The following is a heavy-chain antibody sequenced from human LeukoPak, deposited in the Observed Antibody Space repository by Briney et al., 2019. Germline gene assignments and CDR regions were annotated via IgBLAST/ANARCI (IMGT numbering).Heavy chain of an antibody. J-gene: IGHJ4*02. CDR2: INHSGST. Sequence: PSETLSLTCTVSGGSISSSSYYWGWIRQPPGKGLEWIGEINHSGSTNYNPSLKSRVTISVDTSKNQFSLKLSSVTAADTAVYYCAGLSLQWPEAGVDYWGQGTLVTVSS. CDR3: AGLSLQWPEAGVDY. CDR1: GGSISSSSYY. V-gene: IGHV4-39*07. D-gene: IGHD6-19*01.